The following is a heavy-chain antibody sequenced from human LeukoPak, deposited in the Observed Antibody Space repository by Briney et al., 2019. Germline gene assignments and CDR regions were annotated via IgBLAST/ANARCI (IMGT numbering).Heavy chain of an antibody. Sequence: GESLQISCKGSGSTFTSYWIGWVRQLPGKGLEWMGIIYPGDSDTRYSPSFQGQVTISADKSISTAYLQWSSLKASDTAMYYCARHSGYSGSYFYYYYGMDVWGQGTTVTVSS. D-gene: IGHD1-26*01. V-gene: IGHV5-51*01. J-gene: IGHJ6*02. CDR3: ARHSGYSGSYFYYYYGMDV. CDR1: GSTFTSYW. CDR2: IYPGDSDT.